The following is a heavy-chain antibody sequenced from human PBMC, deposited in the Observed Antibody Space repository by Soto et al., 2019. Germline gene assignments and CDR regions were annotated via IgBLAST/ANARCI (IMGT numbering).Heavy chain of an antibody. Sequence: GASVKVSCKASGGTFSSYAISRVRQAPGQGLEWMGGIIPIFGTANYAQKFQGRVTITADKSTSTAYMELSSLRSEDTAVYYCASNMITFGGVFHYWGQGTLVTVSS. CDR1: GGTFSSYA. CDR3: ASNMITFGGVFHY. J-gene: IGHJ4*02. CDR2: IIPIFGTA. D-gene: IGHD3-16*01. V-gene: IGHV1-69*06.